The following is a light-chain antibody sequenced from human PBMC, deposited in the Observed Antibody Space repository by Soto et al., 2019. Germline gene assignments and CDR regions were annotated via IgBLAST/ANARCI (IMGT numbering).Light chain of an antibody. V-gene: IGLV2-23*01. J-gene: IGLJ1*01. CDR3: YSYAGENLYV. CDR1: SSDVGSYNL. CDR2: EGT. Sequence: QSALTQPASVSASPGQSITIPCTGTSSDVGSYNLVSWFQQHPGKVPKLLIYEGTKRPSGLSDRFSGSKSGTTASLTISGLQAEDETHYYCYSYAGENLYVFGTGTKVT.